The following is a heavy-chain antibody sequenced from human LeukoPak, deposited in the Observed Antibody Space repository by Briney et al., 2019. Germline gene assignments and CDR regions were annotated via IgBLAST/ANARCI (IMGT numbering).Heavy chain of an antibody. CDR3: AKDRFFGVETLSDY. J-gene: IGHJ4*02. D-gene: IGHD3-3*01. CDR1: GFTFSSYG. Sequence: GGSLRLSCAASGFTFSSYGMHWVRQAPGKGLEWVAFIRYDGSNKYYADSVKGRFTISRDNSKNTLYLQMNSLRAEDTAVYYCAKDRFFGVETLSDYWGQGTLVTVSS. V-gene: IGHV3-30*02. CDR2: IRYDGSNK.